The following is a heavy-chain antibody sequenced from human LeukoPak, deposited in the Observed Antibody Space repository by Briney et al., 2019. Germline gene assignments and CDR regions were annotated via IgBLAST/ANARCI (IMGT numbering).Heavy chain of an antibody. Sequence: SVKVSCKASGFTFTSSAMRWVRQARGQRLEWIGWIVVGSGNTNYAQKFQERVTITRDMSTSTAYMELSSLRSEDTAVYYCAASSYDSSDFDYWGQGTLVTVSS. V-gene: IGHV1-58*02. CDR1: GFTFTSSA. J-gene: IGHJ4*02. CDR3: AASSYDSSDFDY. CDR2: IVVGSGNT. D-gene: IGHD3-22*01.